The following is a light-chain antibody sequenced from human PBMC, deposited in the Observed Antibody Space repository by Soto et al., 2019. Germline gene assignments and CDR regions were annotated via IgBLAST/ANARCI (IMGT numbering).Light chain of an antibody. CDR1: QSVGGN. J-gene: IGKJ5*01. Sequence: TVLTQSPVTLSLSPGERATLSCRASQSVGGNVAWYQQKPGQAPKLLISGASSRAPGIPDRFSGSGSGADFTLSISRLEPEDFALYYCQLYAAAPITFGQGTRLDI. V-gene: IGKV3-20*01. CDR3: QLYAAAPIT. CDR2: GAS.